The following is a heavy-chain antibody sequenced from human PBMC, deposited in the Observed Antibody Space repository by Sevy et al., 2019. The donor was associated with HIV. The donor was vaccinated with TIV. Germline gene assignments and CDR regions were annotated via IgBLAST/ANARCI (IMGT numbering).Heavy chain of an antibody. J-gene: IGHJ4*02. CDR3: ARHEDHGVFFGVGQVGGPIDY. D-gene: IGHD3-3*01. CDR2: IYYSGST. V-gene: IGHV4-39*01. Sequence: SETLSLTCTVSGGSISSSSYYWGWIRQPPGKGLEWIVSIYYSGSTYYNPSLKSRVTISVDTSKNQFSLKLSSVTAADTAVYYCARHEDHGVFFGVGQVGGPIDYWGQGTLVTVSS. CDR1: GGSISSSSYY.